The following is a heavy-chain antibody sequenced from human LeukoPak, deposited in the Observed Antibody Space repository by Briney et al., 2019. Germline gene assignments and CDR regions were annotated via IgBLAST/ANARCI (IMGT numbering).Heavy chain of an antibody. J-gene: IGHJ4*02. CDR3: ARDGGDQSITIFGVGYFDY. CDR2: INWNGGST. Sequence: GGSLRLSCAASGFTFDGYGMSWVRQAPGKGLEWVSGINWNGGSTGYADSVKGRFTISRDNAKNSLYLQMNSLRAEDTALYYCARDGGDQSITIFGVGYFDYWGQGTLVTVSS. CDR1: GFTFDGYG. D-gene: IGHD3-3*01. V-gene: IGHV3-20*04.